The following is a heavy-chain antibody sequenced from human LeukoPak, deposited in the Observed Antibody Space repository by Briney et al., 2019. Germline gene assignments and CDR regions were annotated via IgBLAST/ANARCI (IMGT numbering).Heavy chain of an antibody. Sequence: ASVKVSCKASGYTFTSYAISWVRQAPGQGLEWMGWINTDNGNTNYAQKLQGRVTMTTDTSTNTAYMELRSLRSDDTAVYYCARHITMIVVVLNDAFDIWGQGTMVTVSS. J-gene: IGHJ3*02. CDR2: INTDNGNT. CDR1: GYTFTSYA. D-gene: IGHD3-22*01. V-gene: IGHV1-18*01. CDR3: ARHITMIVVVLNDAFDI.